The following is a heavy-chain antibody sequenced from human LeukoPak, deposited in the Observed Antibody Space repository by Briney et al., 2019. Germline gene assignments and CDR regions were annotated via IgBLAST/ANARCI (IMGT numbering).Heavy chain of an antibody. J-gene: IGHJ4*02. CDR2: IIPIFGTA. CDR1: GGTFSSYA. Sequence: GASVKVSCKASGGTFSSYAFSWVRQAPGQGLEWMGGIIPIFGTANYAQKFQGRVTITADESTSTAYMELSSLRSDDTAVYYCARDSGIAAAGTLPLDYWGQGTLVTVSS. V-gene: IGHV1-69*13. D-gene: IGHD6-13*01. CDR3: ARDSGIAAAGTLPLDY.